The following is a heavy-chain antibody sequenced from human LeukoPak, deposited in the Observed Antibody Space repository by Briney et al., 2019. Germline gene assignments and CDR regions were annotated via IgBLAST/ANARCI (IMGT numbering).Heavy chain of an antibody. V-gene: IGHV3-23*01. Sequence: GGSLRLSCAASGFTFSSYAMSWVRQAPGKGLEWVSAISGSGGSTYYADSVKGRFTISRDNSKNTLYLQMNSPRAEDTAVYYCAKLGYCSGGSCYSHFDYWGQGTLVTVSS. J-gene: IGHJ4*02. CDR1: GFTFSSYA. CDR3: AKLGYCSGGSCYSHFDY. CDR2: ISGSGGST. D-gene: IGHD2-15*01.